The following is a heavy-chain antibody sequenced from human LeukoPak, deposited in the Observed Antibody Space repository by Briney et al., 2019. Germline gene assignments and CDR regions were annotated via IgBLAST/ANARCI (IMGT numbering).Heavy chain of an antibody. CDR2: ISTTGNII. Sequence: GGSLRLSCVVSGFTFSSYTFNWVRQGPGKGLEWVAYISTTGNIIYYADSVKGRFTISRDNAKNSLYLHMNSLRPEDTAVYYCARGPLVGDERLEYWGRGTLVTASS. D-gene: IGHD3-10*01. CDR3: ARGPLVGDERLEY. V-gene: IGHV3-48*01. J-gene: IGHJ4*02. CDR1: GFTFSSYT.